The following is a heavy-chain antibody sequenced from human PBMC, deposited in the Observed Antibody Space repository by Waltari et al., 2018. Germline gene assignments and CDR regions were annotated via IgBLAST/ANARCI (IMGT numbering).Heavy chain of an antibody. Sequence: QVQLVESGGGVVQPGRSLRLSCAASGFTFSSYGMHWVRQAPGKGLEWVAVIWYDGSNKYYADSVKGRFTISRDNSKNTLYLQMNNLRAEDTAVYYCGTDSSGSFFDYWGQGTLVTVSS. J-gene: IGHJ4*02. CDR2: IWYDGSNK. CDR1: GFTFSSYG. CDR3: GTDSSGSFFDY. V-gene: IGHV3-33*01. D-gene: IGHD3-22*01.